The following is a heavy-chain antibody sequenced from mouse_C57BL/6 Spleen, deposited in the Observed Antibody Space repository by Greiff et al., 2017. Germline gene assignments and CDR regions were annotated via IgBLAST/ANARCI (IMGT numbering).Heavy chain of an antibody. Sequence: QVQLQQSGPELVKPGASVKISCKASGYAFSSFWLNWVKQRPGKGLEWIGRIYPGVGDTNYNGKFTGKAPLTADKSSSTAYMQLSSLTSEDSAVDFWAGPSRDYWGQGTTLTVSS. J-gene: IGHJ2*01. V-gene: IGHV1-82*01. CDR2: IYPGVGDT. CDR3: AGPSRDY. CDR1: GYAFSSFW.